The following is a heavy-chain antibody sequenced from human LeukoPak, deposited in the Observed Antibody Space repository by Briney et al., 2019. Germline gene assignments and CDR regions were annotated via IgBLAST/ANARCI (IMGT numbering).Heavy chain of an antibody. CDR2: IGTAGDT. J-gene: IGHJ4*02. Sequence: GGSLRLSCAASGFTFSRYDMHWVRQATGKGLEWVSAIGTAGDTYYPGSVKGRFTISRENAKNSLYLQMNSLRAGDTAVYYCARGLGLSGSLIVFIDYWGQGTLVTVSS. CDR1: GFTFSRYD. CDR3: ARGLGLSGSLIVFIDY. V-gene: IGHV3-13*01. D-gene: IGHD3-22*01.